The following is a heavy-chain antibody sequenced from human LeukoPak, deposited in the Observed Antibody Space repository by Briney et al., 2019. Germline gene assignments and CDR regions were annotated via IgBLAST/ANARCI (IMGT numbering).Heavy chain of an antibody. CDR3: AKVLIWVYSSALANAFDI. CDR2: ISGSGGST. CDR1: GFAFSTYA. V-gene: IGHV3-23*01. D-gene: IGHD6-19*01. Sequence: GGPLRLSCAASGFAFSTYAMSWVRQAPGKGLEWVSAISGSGGSTYYADSVKGRFTISRDNSKNTLYLQMNSLRAEDTAVYYCAKVLIWVYSSALANAFDIWGQGTMVTVSS. J-gene: IGHJ3*02.